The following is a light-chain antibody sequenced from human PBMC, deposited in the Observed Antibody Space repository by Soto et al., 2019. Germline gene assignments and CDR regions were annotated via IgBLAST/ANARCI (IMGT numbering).Light chain of an antibody. Sequence: QSVLTQPASVSGSPGQSISISCTGTSSDVGAYNYVSWYQQYPGKGPKLIIYDVNNRPSGVSNRFSGSKSGNTASLTISGLQADDEADYFCSSYTTSTTRHVFGTGTKLTVL. V-gene: IGLV2-14*03. J-gene: IGLJ1*01. CDR3: SSYTTSTTRHV. CDR2: DVN. CDR1: SSDVGAYNY.